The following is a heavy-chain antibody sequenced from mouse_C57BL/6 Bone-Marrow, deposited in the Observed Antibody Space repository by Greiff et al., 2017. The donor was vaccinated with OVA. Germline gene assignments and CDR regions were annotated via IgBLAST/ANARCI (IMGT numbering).Heavy chain of an antibody. CDR3: ARSFYYYGSSPDY. V-gene: IGHV1-54*01. CDR1: GYAFTNYL. CDR2: INPGSGGT. D-gene: IGHD1-1*01. J-gene: IGHJ2*01. Sequence: VQLQQSGAELVRPGTSVKVSCKASGYAFTNYLIEWVKQRPGQGLEWIGVINPGSGGTNYNEKFKGKAKLTADKSSSTAYMQLSSLTSEDSAVYFCARSFYYYGSSPDYWGQGTTLTVSS.